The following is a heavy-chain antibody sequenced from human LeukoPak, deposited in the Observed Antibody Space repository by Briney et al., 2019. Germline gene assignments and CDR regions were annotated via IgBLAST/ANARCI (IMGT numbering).Heavy chain of an antibody. J-gene: IGHJ4*02. CDR2: IKQDGSEK. Sequence: GGSLRLSCAASGFTFSSYWMSWVRQAPGKGLEWVANIKQDGSEKYYVDSVKGRFTISRDSAKNSLYLQMNSLRAEDTAVYYCARALNYYDSSGPKRGYWGQGTLVTVSS. CDR3: ARALNYYDSSGPKRGY. V-gene: IGHV3-7*01. D-gene: IGHD3-22*01. CDR1: GFTFSSYW.